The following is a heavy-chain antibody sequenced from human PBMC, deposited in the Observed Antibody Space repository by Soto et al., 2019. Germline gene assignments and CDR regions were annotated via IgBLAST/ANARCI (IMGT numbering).Heavy chain of an antibody. CDR1: GGSVSSGSYY. CDR3: ATHARGYDFWSGYPKNWFDP. V-gene: IGHV4-39*01. D-gene: IGHD3-3*01. Sequence: PSETLSLTCTVSGGSVSSGSYYWSWIRQPPGKGLEWIGYIYYSGSTYYNPSLKSRVTISVDTSKNQFSLKLSSVTAADTAVYYCATHARGYDFWSGYPKNWFDPWGQGTLVTVSS. CDR2: IYYSGST. J-gene: IGHJ5*02.